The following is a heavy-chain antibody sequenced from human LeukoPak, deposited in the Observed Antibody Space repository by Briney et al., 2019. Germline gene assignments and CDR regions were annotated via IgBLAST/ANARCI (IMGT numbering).Heavy chain of an antibody. CDR2: ICGRGGSA. D-gene: IGHD2-2*01. Sequence: GGSLRLSCAASGFTFTNYAMNWVRQAPGKGLEWVSVICGRGGSAYYADSVRGRFTISRDDSKNTLNLQMNSLSAEDTAVYFCARSQGANCYDVIDYWGQGTLVSVSS. CDR1: GFTFTNYA. V-gene: IGHV3-23*01. J-gene: IGHJ4*02. CDR3: ARSQGANCYDVIDY.